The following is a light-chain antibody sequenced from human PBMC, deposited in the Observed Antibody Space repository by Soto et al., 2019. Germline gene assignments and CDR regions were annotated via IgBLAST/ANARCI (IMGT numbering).Light chain of an antibody. J-gene: IGKJ1*01. CDR3: QHYNYWPPPT. V-gene: IGKV3-15*01. CDR1: QSVSSN. CDR2: GAS. Sequence: EIVMTQSPGTLSVSPGESATLSCRASQSVSSNLAWYQQKPGQAPRLLIYGASTRATGLPARFSGSGSGTDFTLTISSLQSEDFAVYYCQHYNYWPPPTCGQGTKVVIK.